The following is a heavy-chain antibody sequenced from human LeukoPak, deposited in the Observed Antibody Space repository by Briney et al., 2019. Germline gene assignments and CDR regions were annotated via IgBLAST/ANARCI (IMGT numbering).Heavy chain of an antibody. CDR2: IDSGGRT. J-gene: IGHJ4*02. Sequence: GGSLRLSCAASGFTVSSNYMSWVRQAPGKGLEWVSIIDSGGRTSHADSVKGRFTISRDNSKNTLYLKMNTLRAEDTAVYYCTRDSAPPTVADYWGQGTLVTVSS. D-gene: IGHD4-23*01. V-gene: IGHV3-66*01. CDR3: TRDSAPPTVADY. CDR1: GFTVSSNY.